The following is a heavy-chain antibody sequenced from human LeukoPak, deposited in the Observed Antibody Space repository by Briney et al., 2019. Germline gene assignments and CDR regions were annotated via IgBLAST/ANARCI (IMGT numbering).Heavy chain of an antibody. CDR2: ISYDGSNK. D-gene: IGHD3-10*01. J-gene: IGHJ4*02. V-gene: IGHV3-30-3*01. CDR3: AKDRAGRNYLDY. CDR1: GFTFRSYA. Sequence: TGGSLRLSCAASGFTFRSYAMHGVRQAPGKGLEGGEVISYDGSNKYYADSVEGRFTISRDNSKNTLYLQMNSLRAEDTAVYYCAKDRAGRNYLDYWGQGTLATVSS.